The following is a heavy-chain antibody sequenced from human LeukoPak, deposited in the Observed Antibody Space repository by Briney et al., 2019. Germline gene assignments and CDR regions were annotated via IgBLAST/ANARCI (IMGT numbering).Heavy chain of an antibody. CDR1: GFTFSPYS. Sequence: GGSLRLSCAASGFTFSPYSLNWVRQAPGKGLEWVSSITSSSSYIYYADSVKGRFTISRDNAKNSLYLQVDSLRAEDTAVYYCARDRSGYRFDYWGQGTLVTVSS. CDR3: ARDRSGYRFDY. V-gene: IGHV3-21*01. D-gene: IGHD5-18*01. J-gene: IGHJ4*02. CDR2: ITSSSSYI.